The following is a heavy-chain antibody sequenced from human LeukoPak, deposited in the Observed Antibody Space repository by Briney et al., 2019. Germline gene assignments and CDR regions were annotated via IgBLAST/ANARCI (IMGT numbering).Heavy chain of an antibody. J-gene: IGHJ4*02. CDR2: INRDGSRT. V-gene: IGHV3-74*01. Sequence: PGGSLRLSCAASGFTFSTSWMHWVRQAPGKGLVWVSHINRDGSRTTYADSVKGRFTISRDNAKNTVYLQMYSLRAEDTALYFCVRSLTGTDDYWGQGTLVTVSS. CDR3: VRSLTGTDDY. D-gene: IGHD3-9*01. CDR1: GFTFSTSW.